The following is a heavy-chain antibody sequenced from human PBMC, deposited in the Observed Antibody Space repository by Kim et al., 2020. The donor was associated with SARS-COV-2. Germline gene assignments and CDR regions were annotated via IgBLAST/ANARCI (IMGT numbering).Heavy chain of an antibody. CDR2: VFPGDSDT. J-gene: IGHJ4*02. V-gene: IGHV5-51*01. Sequence: GESLKISCKGSGYYFTNHWIGWVRQLPGKGLEWMGIVFPGDSDTRYTTSFQGQVTISVDKSTNTVYLQWRSLKASDSAMYYCARSADCSGAVCYTGHYYIDQWGQGTRVTVSS. CDR1: GYYFTNHW. CDR3: ARSADCSGAVCYTGHYYIDQ. D-gene: IGHD2-8*02.